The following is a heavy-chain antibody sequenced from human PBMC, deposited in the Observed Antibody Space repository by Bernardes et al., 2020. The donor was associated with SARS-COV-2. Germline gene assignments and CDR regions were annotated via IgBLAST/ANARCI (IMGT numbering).Heavy chain of an antibody. CDR3: ARGYYAGDP. V-gene: IGHV3-30-3*01. CDR2: TSYDGDNK. J-gene: IGHJ5*02. CDR1: GFSFNNFA. Sequence: GGYLRLTCAASGFSFNNFAMHWVRQAPGKGLEWVAGTSYDGDNKYYADSLKGRFTISRDNSLNTLYLDMNRLRPEDTAVYFCARGYYAGDPGGQGTLVTVSS. D-gene: IGHD1-26*01.